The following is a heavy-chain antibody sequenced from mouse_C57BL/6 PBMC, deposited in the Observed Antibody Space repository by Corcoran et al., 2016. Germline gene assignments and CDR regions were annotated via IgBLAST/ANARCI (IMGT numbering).Heavy chain of an antibody. CDR1: GFNIKNTY. CDR2: IDPANGNT. V-gene: IGHV14-3*01. CDR3: ARLVDKSY. J-gene: IGHJ3*01. Sequence: EVQLQQSVAELVRPGASGKLSCTASGFNIKNTYIDWVKQRPEQGPEWIGRIDPANGNTKYAPKFQGKANITADTSSNIAYLQLSSLTSDDTTIYYSARLVDKSYWGPGTLVTVSA. D-gene: IGHD1-1*01.